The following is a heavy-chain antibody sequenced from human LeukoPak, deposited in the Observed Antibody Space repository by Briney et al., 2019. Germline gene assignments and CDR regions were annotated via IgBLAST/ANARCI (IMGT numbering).Heavy chain of an antibody. D-gene: IGHD5-18*01. CDR2: IYYSGST. V-gene: IGHV4-39*07. CDR1: GGSISSSRYY. Sequence: NSSETLSLTCTVSGGSISSSRYYWGWIRQPPGKGLEWIGSIYYSGSTYYNPSLKSRVTISVDTSKNQFSLKLSSVTAADTAVYYCARAIIWGPAWIQLWQSVSYFDYWGQGTLVTVSS. CDR3: ARAIIWGPAWIQLWQSVSYFDY. J-gene: IGHJ4*02.